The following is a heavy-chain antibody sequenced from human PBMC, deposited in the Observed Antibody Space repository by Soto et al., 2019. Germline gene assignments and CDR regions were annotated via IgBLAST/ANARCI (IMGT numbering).Heavy chain of an antibody. Sequence: SGGSLRLSCVASGFTFDTYAISWFRQAPGKGLEWVSTVSGSGLYTYYTDSVKGRFTISRDNPRNTLYLQMNSLRLEDTAVYFCAKDLIAATGTPSYYFDSWGQGTLVTVSS. CDR3: AKDLIAATGTPSYYFDS. CDR2: VSGSGLYT. CDR1: GFTFDTYA. V-gene: IGHV3-23*01. J-gene: IGHJ4*02. D-gene: IGHD6-13*01.